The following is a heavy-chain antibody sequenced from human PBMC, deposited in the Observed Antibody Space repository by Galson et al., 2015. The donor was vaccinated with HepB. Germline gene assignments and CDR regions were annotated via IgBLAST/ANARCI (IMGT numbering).Heavy chain of an antibody. CDR3: AEEGIVGATPLRY. J-gene: IGHJ4*02. CDR1: GFTFSSYG. CDR2: ISYDGSNK. D-gene: IGHD1-26*01. V-gene: IGHV3-30*18. Sequence: SLRLSCAASGFTFSSYGMHWVRQAPGKGLEWVAVISYDGSNKYYADSVKGRFTISRDNSKNTLYLQMNSLRAEDTAVYYCAEEGIVGATPLRYWGQGTLVTVSS.